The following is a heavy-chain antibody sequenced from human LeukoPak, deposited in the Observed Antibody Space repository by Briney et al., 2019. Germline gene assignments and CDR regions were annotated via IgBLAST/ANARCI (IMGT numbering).Heavy chain of an antibody. V-gene: IGHV3-7*04. D-gene: IGHD2-8*02. CDR2: IKEDGSEK. CDR1: GFTFSRYW. CDR3: ARWGPHCTGGDCHLYFYGMDV. J-gene: IGHJ6*02. Sequence: GGSLRLSCGVSGFTFSRYWMTWVRQAPGKGLEWVANIKEDGSEKYYMDSVQGRFSIFRDNAKNSLYLQMNRLRAEDTAVYYCARWGPHCTGGDCHLYFYGMDVWGQGTTVAVSS.